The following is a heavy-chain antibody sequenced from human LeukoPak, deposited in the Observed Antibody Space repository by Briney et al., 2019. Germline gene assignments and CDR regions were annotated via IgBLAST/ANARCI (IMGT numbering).Heavy chain of an antibody. Sequence: ASVKVSCKASGYTFTSYAMNWVRQAPGQGLEWMGWMNTSTGNPTYAQGFTGRFVFSLDTSVSTAYLQISSLKAEDTAVYYCARAAKMSGRNAQGGWWFDPWGQGTLVTVSS. V-gene: IGHV7-4-1*02. CDR2: MNTSTGNP. J-gene: IGHJ5*02. D-gene: IGHD3-10*01. CDR3: ARAAKMSGRNAQGGWWFDP. CDR1: GYTFTSYA.